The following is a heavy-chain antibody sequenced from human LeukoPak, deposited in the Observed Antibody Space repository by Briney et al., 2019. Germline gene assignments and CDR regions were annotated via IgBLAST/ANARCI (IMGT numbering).Heavy chain of an antibody. D-gene: IGHD3-16*01. CDR1: GFTFSSYS. J-gene: IGHJ4*02. Sequence: GGSLRLSCAASGFTFSSYSMNWVRQAPGKGLEWVSYISSSSSTIYYADSVKGRFTISRDNAKNSLYLQMNSLRAEDTAVYYCARVHSYGLIDYWGQGTLVTVSS. V-gene: IGHV3-48*01. CDR3: ARVHSYGLIDY. CDR2: ISSSSSTI.